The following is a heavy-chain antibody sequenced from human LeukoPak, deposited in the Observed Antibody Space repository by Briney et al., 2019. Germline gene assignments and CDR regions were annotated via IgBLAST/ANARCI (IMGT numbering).Heavy chain of an antibody. D-gene: IGHD3-22*01. V-gene: IGHV4-59*01. Sequence: PSETLSLTCTVSGGSISTYYWSWIRQPPGKGLEWIGYIYYSGSTNYNPSLKSPVTISLDTSKNQFSLKLSSVTAAATAVYYCARGNYASTTYRVYYFDSWGQGTLVTVSS. CDR1: GGSISTYY. CDR2: IYYSGST. J-gene: IGHJ4*02. CDR3: ARGNYASTTYRVYYFDS.